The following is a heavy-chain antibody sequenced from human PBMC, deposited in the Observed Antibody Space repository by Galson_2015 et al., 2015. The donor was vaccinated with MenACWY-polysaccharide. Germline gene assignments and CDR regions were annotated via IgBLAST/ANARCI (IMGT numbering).Heavy chain of an antibody. D-gene: IGHD1-26*01. J-gene: IGHJ4*02. CDR1: GFPFSRYA. V-gene: IGHV3-23*01. Sequence: SLRLSCAASGFPFSRYAMTWVRQAPGKGLEWVSTINGIDDSIYYAASVKGRFTISRDNSKNTLYLQMNSLRAEDTAIYYCAKVLGSFNFWGQGTLVTVSS. CDR3: AKVLGSFNF. CDR2: INGIDDSI.